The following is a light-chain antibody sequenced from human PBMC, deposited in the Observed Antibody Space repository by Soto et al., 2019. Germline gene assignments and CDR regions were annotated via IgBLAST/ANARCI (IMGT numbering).Light chain of an antibody. CDR1: QGIGSY. CDR2: SAS. Sequence: IQLTQSPSSLSASVGDTVTITCRASQGIGSYFAWYQQKPGTAPKLLIYSASTLHGGVPSRFSGSGSGTDFTLTISSLQPEDVATYYCQQDDSSPRTFGPGTTVEI. CDR3: QQDDSSPRT. J-gene: IGKJ3*01. V-gene: IGKV1-9*01.